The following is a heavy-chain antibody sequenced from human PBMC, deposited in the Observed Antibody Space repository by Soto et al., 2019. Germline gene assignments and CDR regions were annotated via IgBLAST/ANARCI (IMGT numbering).Heavy chain of an antibody. CDR3: GRGIFGSGTANDY. D-gene: IGHD3-10*01. CDR1: GFTFSGSW. CDR2: INGEGSGK. J-gene: IGHJ4*02. V-gene: IGHV3-74*01. Sequence: EVQLVESGGGLVQPGGSLRLSCAASGFTFSGSWMHWVRQAPGKGLVWVSRINGEGSGKSYADFVTGRFTISRDEAKNTLFLQMNGLRAEDTAVYYCGRGIFGSGTANDYWGQGTLVTVSS.